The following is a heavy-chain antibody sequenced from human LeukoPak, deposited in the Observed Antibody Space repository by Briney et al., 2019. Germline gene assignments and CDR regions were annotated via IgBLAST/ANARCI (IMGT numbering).Heavy chain of an antibody. D-gene: IGHD2-15*01. V-gene: IGHV3-48*01. Sequence: QSGGSLRLSCAASGFTFSGYNMNWVRQAPGKGLEWVAFIRSSGSLIYYADSVKGRFTISRDNAKNSLYLQMNSLRAEDTAVYYCARSDYCSGGSCYARGLYWGQGTLVTVSS. J-gene: IGHJ4*02. CDR1: GFTFSGYN. CDR2: IRSSGSLI. CDR3: ARSDYCSGGSCYARGLY.